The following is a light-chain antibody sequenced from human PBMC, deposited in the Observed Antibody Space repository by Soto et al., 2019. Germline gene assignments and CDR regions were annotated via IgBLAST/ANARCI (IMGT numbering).Light chain of an antibody. CDR2: GAS. CDR3: QQYYSWPRT. J-gene: IGKJ1*01. CDR1: QSLGSD. V-gene: IGKV3-15*01. Sequence: EIVMTQSPGTLSLSPGDTATLSCRARQSLGSDLAWYQQKPVQAPRLLIFGASARPTGIPARISGSGSGTEFTLTISSLQSEDFAVYFCQQYYSWPRTFGQGTKVDIK.